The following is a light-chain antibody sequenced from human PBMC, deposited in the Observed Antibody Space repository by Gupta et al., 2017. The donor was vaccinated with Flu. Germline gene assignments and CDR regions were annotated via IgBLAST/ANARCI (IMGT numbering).Light chain of an antibody. CDR2: DAS. V-gene: IGKV1-33*01. Sequence: PSSLSAAVGDRVTITCQASQDITTSLNWSQQKPGKAPKLLIYDASTLETGVPSRCSGSGSGTDFTFTITSLQPEDVATYYGQQYSNLPLTFGGGTRVEI. CDR1: QDITTS. J-gene: IGKJ4*01. CDR3: QQYSNLPLT.